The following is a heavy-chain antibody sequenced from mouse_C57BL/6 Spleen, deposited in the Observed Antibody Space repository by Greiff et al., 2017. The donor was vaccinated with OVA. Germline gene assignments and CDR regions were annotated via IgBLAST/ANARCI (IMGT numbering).Heavy chain of an antibody. CDR3: ARGYYYGSSYGGAMDY. D-gene: IGHD1-1*01. Sequence: VQLQQSGPELVKPGASVKISCKASGYTFTDYYMNWVKQSHGKSLEWIGDINPNNGGTSYNQKFKGKATLTVDKSSSTAYMELRSLTSEDSAVYYCARGYYYGSSYGGAMDYWGQGTSVTVSS. J-gene: IGHJ4*01. CDR2: INPNNGGT. V-gene: IGHV1-26*01. CDR1: GYTFTDYY.